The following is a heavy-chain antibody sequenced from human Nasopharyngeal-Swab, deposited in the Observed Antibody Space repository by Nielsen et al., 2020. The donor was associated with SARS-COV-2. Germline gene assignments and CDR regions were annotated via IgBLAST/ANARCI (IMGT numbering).Heavy chain of an antibody. CDR3: ARVQNYCSGGSCSTLDAFDI. Sequence: WIRQPPGKGLEWVAVIWYDGSNKYYADSVKGRFTISRDNSKNTQYLQMNSLRAEDTAVYYCARVQNYCSGGSCSTLDAFDIWGQGTMVTVSS. J-gene: IGHJ3*02. D-gene: IGHD2-15*01. V-gene: IGHV3-33*01. CDR2: IWYDGSNK.